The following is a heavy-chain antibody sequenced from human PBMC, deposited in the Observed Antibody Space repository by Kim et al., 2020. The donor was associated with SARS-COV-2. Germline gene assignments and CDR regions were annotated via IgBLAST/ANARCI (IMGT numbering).Heavy chain of an antibody. V-gene: IGHV5-51*01. J-gene: IGHJ4*02. Sequence: GESLKISCKGSGYNFPNYWIGWVRQMPGKGLEWMGIIYAGDSDSRYSPSFQDQVTISADKSTTTAYLQWSRLKASDTAMYYCARSAGPYDYYFDYWGQGTLVTVSS. D-gene: IGHD3-16*01. CDR1: GYNFPNYW. CDR2: IYAGDSDS. CDR3: ARSAGPYDYYFDY.